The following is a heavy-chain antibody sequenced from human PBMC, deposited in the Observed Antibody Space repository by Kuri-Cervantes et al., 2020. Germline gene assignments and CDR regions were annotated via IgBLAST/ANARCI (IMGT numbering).Heavy chain of an antibody. J-gene: IGHJ6*02. V-gene: IGHV3-13*01. Sequence: GGSLRLSCAASGFTFSSYDMHWVRQATGKGLEWVSAIGTAGDTYYPGSVKGRFTISRDNSKNTLYLQMNSLRAEDTAVYYCAKVFHYYYGMDVWGQGTTVTVSS. CDR2: IGTAGDT. CDR3: AKVFHYYYGMDV. CDR1: GFTFSSYD.